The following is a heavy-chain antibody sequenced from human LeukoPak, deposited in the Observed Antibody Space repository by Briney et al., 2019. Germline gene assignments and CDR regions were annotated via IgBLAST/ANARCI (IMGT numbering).Heavy chain of an antibody. Sequence: PSETLSLTCTVSGGSISSGSYYWSWIRQPPGKGLEWIGYIYYSGSTNYNPSLKSRVTISVDTSKNQFSLKLSSVTAADTAVYYCARTAAGTIDYWGQGTLVTVSS. V-gene: IGHV4-61*01. CDR3: ARTAAGTIDY. CDR2: IYYSGST. CDR1: GGSISSGSYY. J-gene: IGHJ4*02. D-gene: IGHD6-13*01.